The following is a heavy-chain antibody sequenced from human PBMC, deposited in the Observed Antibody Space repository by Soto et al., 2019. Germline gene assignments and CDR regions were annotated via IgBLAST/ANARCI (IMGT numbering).Heavy chain of an antibody. D-gene: IGHD3-3*01. J-gene: IGHJ5*02. V-gene: IGHV3-48*03. CDR3: ARNALLETSGDWFDP. CDR1: GFTFSSYE. CDR2: ISSSGSTI. Sequence: VQLVESGGGLVQPGGSLRLSCAASGFTFSSYEMNWVRQAPGKGLEWVSYISSSGSTIYYADSVKGRFTISRDNAKNSLYLQMNSLRAEDTAVYYCARNALLETSGDWFDPWGQGTLVTVSS.